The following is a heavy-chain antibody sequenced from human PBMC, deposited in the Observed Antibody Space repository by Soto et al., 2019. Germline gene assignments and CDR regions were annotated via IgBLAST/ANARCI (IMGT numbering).Heavy chain of an antibody. Sequence: EVQLVESGGGLVQPGGSLRLSCTASGFTFSNYWMSWVRQAPGEWLEWVANMNQDGSERYYVDSVKGRFTISRDNAKNSLYLQVSSLRAEDTAIYYCTRDRSGTMLFWGQGTLVTVSS. CDR3: TRDRSGTMLF. CDR2: MNQDGSER. J-gene: IGHJ4*02. CDR1: GFTFSNYW. V-gene: IGHV3-7*01. D-gene: IGHD1-7*01.